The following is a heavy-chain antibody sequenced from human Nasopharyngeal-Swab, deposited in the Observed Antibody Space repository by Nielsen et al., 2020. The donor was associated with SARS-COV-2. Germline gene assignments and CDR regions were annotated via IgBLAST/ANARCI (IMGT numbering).Heavy chain of an antibody. CDR2: IYSGGSST. D-gene: IGHD3-3*01. J-gene: IGHJ4*02. V-gene: IGHV3-23*03. CDR1: GFTFSSYA. Sequence: GRSRRLSCAASGFTFSSYAMSWVRQAPGKGLEWVSVIYSGGSSTYYADSVKGRFTISRDNSKNTLYLQMNSLRAEDTAVYYCAKGAGGDFWSGYLRFLDYWGQGTLVTVSS. CDR3: AKGAGGDFWSGYLRFLDY.